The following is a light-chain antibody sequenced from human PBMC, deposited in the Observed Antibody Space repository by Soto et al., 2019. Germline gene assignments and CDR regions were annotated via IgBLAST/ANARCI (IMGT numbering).Light chain of an antibody. Sequence: ETVVTQSPATLSVSPRERATLSCRASQSARISLGWYQQKPGQAPRLLIYDVSTRATGVPARFSGSGSGTEFTLTISSPQSEDFAVYYCQQYNNWPPPFGQVTRLEVK. CDR2: DVS. V-gene: IGKV3-15*01. CDR1: QSARIS. CDR3: QQYNNWPPP. J-gene: IGKJ5*01.